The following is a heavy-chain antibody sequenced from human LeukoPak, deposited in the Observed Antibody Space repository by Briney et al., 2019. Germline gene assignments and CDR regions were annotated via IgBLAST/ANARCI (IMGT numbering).Heavy chain of an antibody. J-gene: IGHJ4*02. CDR3: ARDAVTVATPYFDF. V-gene: IGHV1-2*02. D-gene: IGHD4-11*01. CDR2: INLNSGAT. Sequence: ASVKVSCKTSGFTFTGYYVHWARQAPGQGLEWMGWINLNSGATTYAQEFQGRVTMTRDTSISTAYMELSTLRSDDTAVYHCARDAVTVATPYFDFWGQGTLVTVSS. CDR1: GFTFTGYY.